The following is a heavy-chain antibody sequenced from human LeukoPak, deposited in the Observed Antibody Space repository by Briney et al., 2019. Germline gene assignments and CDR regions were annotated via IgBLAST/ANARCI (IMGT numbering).Heavy chain of an antibody. CDR1: GFTFDDYA. Sequence: GRSLRLSCAASGFTFDDYAMHWVRQAPGKGLEGVSGISWNSGSIGYADSVKGRYTISRNNSKNSLYLQMNRLKPEELACHFCAKGLSGYYDSSGLHFDYWGKGTLVTVSS. D-gene: IGHD3-22*01. J-gene: IGHJ4*02. V-gene: IGHV3-9*03. CDR2: ISWNSGSI. CDR3: AKGLSGYYDSSGLHFDY.